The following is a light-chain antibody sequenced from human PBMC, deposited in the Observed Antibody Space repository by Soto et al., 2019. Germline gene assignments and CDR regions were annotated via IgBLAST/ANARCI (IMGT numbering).Light chain of an antibody. Sequence: DIVMTQSPATLSVSPGERASLSCRPSQSVSSNLAWYQQRPGQAPRLLIFGASIRDTGLPDRFSGGGYGRDFTLTISRLEPEDFATYYCQQSYNKFPLTFGGGTKVDIK. CDR3: QQSYNKFPLT. J-gene: IGKJ4*01. CDR2: GAS. CDR1: QSVSSN. V-gene: IGKV3D-15*01.